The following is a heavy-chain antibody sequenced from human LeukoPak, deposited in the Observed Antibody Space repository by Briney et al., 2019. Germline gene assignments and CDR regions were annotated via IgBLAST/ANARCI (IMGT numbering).Heavy chain of an antibody. J-gene: IGHJ5*02. CDR1: GGSISSYY. CDR3: ARFSEDIVVVVAATRDSHNWFDP. V-gene: IGHV4-59*12. CDR2: IYYSGNT. D-gene: IGHD2-15*01. Sequence: SETLSLTCTVSGGSISSYYWSWIRQRLGKGLEGIGYIYYSGNTNYNPSLKSRVTISVDTSKNQFSLKLSSVTAADTAVYYCARFSEDIVVVVAATRDSHNWFDPWGQGTLVTVSS.